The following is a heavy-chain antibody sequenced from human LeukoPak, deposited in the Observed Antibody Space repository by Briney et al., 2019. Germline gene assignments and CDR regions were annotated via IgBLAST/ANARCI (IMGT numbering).Heavy chain of an antibody. CDR3: ARDLSSSHTFDY. Sequence: GGSLRLSCAASGFTFSSYAMHWVRQAPGKGLEWVAVISYDGSNKYYADSVKGRFTISRDNSKNTLYLQRNSLRAEDTAVYYCARDLSSSHTFDYWGQGTLVTVSS. CDR1: GFTFSSYA. V-gene: IGHV3-30*01. D-gene: IGHD6-6*01. CDR2: ISYDGSNK. J-gene: IGHJ4*02.